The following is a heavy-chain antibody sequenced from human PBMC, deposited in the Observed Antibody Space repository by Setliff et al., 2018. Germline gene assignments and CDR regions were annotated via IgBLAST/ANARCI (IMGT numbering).Heavy chain of an antibody. CDR2: INHSGST. CDR1: GGSISSSSYY. Sequence: SETLSLTCTVSGGSISSSSYYWGWVRQPPGKGLEWIGEINHSGSTNYIPSLKSRLTISVDTSKNQFSLKLSSVTAADTAVYYCARRWNFGPYGSGIHDAFDMWGQGTMVTVSS. CDR3: ARRWNFGPYGSGIHDAFDM. D-gene: IGHD3-10*01. V-gene: IGHV4-39*07. J-gene: IGHJ3*02.